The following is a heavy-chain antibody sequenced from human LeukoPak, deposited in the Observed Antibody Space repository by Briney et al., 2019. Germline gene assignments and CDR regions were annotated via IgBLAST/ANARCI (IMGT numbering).Heavy chain of an antibody. J-gene: IGHJ4*02. V-gene: IGHV4-34*01. D-gene: IGHD3-10*01. CDR2: INHSGST. CDR3: ARNPRYGSGSYYRGGGFDY. Sequence: SETLSLTCAVYGGSFSGYYWSWIRQPPGKGLEWIGEINHSGSTNYNPSLKSRVTISVDTSKNQFSLKLSSVTAADTAVYYCARNPRYGSGSYYRGGGFDYWGQGTLVTVSS. CDR1: GGSFSGYY.